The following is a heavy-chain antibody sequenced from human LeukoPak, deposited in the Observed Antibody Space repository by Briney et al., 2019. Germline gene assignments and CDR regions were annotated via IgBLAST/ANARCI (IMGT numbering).Heavy chain of an antibody. CDR1: GFTLSSYG. J-gene: IGHJ2*01. CDR2: IWYDGSNK. Sequence: TGGSLRLSCAASGFTLSSYGMHWVRQAPGKGLEWVAVIWYDGSNKYYADSVKGRFTISRDNSKNTLYLQMNSLGAEDTAIYYCAKDLGVSGWYFDLWGRGTLVTVSS. D-gene: IGHD6-25*01. V-gene: IGHV3-33*06. CDR3: AKDLGVSGWYFDL.